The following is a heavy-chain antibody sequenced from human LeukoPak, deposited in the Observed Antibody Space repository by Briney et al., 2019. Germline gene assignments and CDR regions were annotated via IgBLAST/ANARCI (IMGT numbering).Heavy chain of an antibody. Sequence: SETLSLTCTVSGGSISSGGYYWSWIRQHPGKGLEWIGYIYYSGSTYYNPSLKSRVTISVDTSKNQFSPKLSSVTAADTAVYYCARGRPETGTLGSWFDPWGQGTLVTVSS. CDR1: GGSISSGGYY. J-gene: IGHJ5*02. D-gene: IGHD1-1*01. CDR2: IYYSGST. V-gene: IGHV4-31*03. CDR3: ARGRPETGTLGSWFDP.